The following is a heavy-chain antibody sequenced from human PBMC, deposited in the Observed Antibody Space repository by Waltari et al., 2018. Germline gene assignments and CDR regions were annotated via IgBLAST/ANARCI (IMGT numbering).Heavy chain of an antibody. CDR1: GGTFSSYA. CDR3: ARVTRYCSGGSCYSGPSWFDP. Sequence: QVQLVQSGAEVKKPGSSVKVSCKASGGTFSSYAISWVRQAPGQGLEWMGGISPICGTANDAQKVQGRVTITGDKPTGTAYMGLGSLGSEDTAGYYWARVTRYCSGGSCYSGPSWFDPWGQGTLVTVSS. CDR2: ISPICGTA. D-gene: IGHD2-15*01. J-gene: IGHJ5*02. V-gene: IGHV1-69*06.